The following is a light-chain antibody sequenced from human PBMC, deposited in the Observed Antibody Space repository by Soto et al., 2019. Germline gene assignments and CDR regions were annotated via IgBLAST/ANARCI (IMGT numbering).Light chain of an antibody. CDR3: SSYAGTYSYV. J-gene: IGLJ1*01. CDR2: GVS. V-gene: IGLV2-11*01. Sequence: SVLTQPRSVSGSPGQSVTISCPGNSSVVGGYNYVSWYQQHPGTAPKLIIFGVSKRPSGVPDRFSGSKSGNTASLSISGLQAEDEADYYCSSYAGTYSYVLGTGTKVTVL. CDR1: SSVVGGYNY.